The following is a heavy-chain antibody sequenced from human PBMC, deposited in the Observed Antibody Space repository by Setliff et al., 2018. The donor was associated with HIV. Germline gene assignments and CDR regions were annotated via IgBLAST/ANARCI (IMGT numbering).Heavy chain of an antibody. CDR2: IWYDGSNK. CDR1: GFTFSSYG. D-gene: IGHD3-3*01. Sequence: GGSLRLSCATSGFTFSSYGMHWVRQAPGKGLEWVAVIWYDGSNKYYADSVKGRFTISRDDSKNMVYLEMNSLQTDDTAVYYCTTDEWNWGRGTLVTVSS. CDR3: TTDEWN. J-gene: IGHJ4*02. V-gene: IGHV3-33*01.